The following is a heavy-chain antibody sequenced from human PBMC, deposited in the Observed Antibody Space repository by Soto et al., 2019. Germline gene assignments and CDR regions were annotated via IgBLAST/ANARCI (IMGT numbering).Heavy chain of an antibody. CDR1: GFTFSSYA. CDR2: ISGSGGST. J-gene: IGHJ5*02. D-gene: IGHD3-10*01. CDR3: ANAPYGSGSYH. Sequence: GGSLRLSCAASGFTFSSYAMSWVRQAPGKGLEWVSAISGSGGSTYYADSVKGRFTISRDNSKNTLYLQMNSLRAEDTAVYYCANAPYGSGSYHWGQGTLVTVSS. V-gene: IGHV3-23*01.